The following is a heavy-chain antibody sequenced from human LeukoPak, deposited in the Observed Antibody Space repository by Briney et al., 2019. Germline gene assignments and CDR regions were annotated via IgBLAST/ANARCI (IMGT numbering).Heavy chain of an antibody. J-gene: IGHJ4*02. V-gene: IGHV3-53*01. CDR3: AREGATTAFDY. D-gene: IGHD1-26*01. CDR1: GFTVSNNY. Sequence: SGGSLRLSCAVSGFTVSNNYMNWVRQAPGKGLEWVSIIYSGGRTCYADSAKGRFTISRDIFKNTVYLQMNSLRAEDTAVYYCAREGATTAFDYWGQGTLVTVSS. CDR2: IYSGGRT.